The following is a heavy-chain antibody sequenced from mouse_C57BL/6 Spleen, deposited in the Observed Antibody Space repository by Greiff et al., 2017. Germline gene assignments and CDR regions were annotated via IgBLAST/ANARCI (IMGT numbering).Heavy chain of an antibody. CDR1: GYTFTSYW. D-gene: IGHD2-3*01. J-gene: IGHJ1*03. Sequence: QVQLQQPGAELVMPGASVKLSCKASGYTFTSYWMHWVKQRPGQGLEWIGEIDPSDSYTNYNQKFKGKSTLTVDTSSSTAYMQLSSLTSEDSAVYYCARRDGYYYWYFDVWGTGTTVTVSS. CDR2: IDPSDSYT. V-gene: IGHV1-69*01. CDR3: ARRDGYYYWYFDV.